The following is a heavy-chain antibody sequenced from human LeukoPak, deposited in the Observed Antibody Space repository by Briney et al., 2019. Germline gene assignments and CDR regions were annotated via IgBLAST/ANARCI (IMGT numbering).Heavy chain of an antibody. V-gene: IGHV3-11*06. CDR3: AKGGPDYNKFDS. CDR1: GFTFSHYY. CDR2: ISTGSTYT. D-gene: IGHD4-11*01. Sequence: PGGSLRLSCAASGFTFSHYYMSWIRQAPGRGLEWVSYISTGSTYTDYADSVKGRFTISRDNAKNSLYLQMTSLGAEDTAVYYCAKGGPDYNKFDSWGQGTPVTVSS. J-gene: IGHJ4*02.